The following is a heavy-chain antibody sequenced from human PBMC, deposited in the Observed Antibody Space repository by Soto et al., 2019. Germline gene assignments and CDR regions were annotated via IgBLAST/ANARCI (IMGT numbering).Heavy chain of an antibody. D-gene: IGHD2-2*01. V-gene: IGHV3-48*01. CDR3: AREGYCSSTSCYHYYYYYYMDV. CDR2: ISSSSSTI. J-gene: IGHJ6*03. Sequence: EVQLVESGGGLVQPGGSLRLSCAASGFTFSSYSMNWVRQAPGKGLEWVSYISSSSSTIYYADSVKGRFTISSDNAKNSLYLQMNSLRAEDTAVYYCAREGYCSSTSCYHYYYYYYMDVWGKGTTVTVSS. CDR1: GFTFSSYS.